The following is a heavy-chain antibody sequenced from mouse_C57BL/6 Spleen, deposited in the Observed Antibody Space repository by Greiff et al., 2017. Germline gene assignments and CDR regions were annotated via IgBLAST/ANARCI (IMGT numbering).Heavy chain of an antibody. Sequence: ESGAELVRPGASVTLSCKASGYTFTDYEMHWVKQTPVHGLEWIGAIDPETGGTAYNQKFKGKAILTADKSSSTAYMELRSLTSEDSAVYYCTRSVLRYHYFDYWGQGTTLTVSS. J-gene: IGHJ2*01. V-gene: IGHV1-15*01. CDR3: TRSVLRYHYFDY. CDR2: IDPETGGT. CDR1: GYTFTDYE. D-gene: IGHD1-1*01.